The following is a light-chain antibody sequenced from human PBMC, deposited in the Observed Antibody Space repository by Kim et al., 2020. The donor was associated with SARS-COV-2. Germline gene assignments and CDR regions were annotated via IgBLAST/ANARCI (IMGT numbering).Light chain of an antibody. CDR3: QQYSNWPYT. CDR1: QSVSSS. CDR2: AAS. J-gene: IGKJ2*01. V-gene: IGKV3-15*01. Sequence: SVAPGERASRSCRASQSVSSSLAWYQQNPGQPPRLLIYAASTRATGIPPGFSGSGSGTEFTLTISSLQSEDFAVYYCQQYSNWPYTFGQGTKLEI.